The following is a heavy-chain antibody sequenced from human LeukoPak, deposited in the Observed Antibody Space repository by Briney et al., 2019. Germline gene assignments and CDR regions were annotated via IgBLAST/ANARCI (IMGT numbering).Heavy chain of an antibody. D-gene: IGHD2-15*01. V-gene: IGHV1-69*01. J-gene: IGHJ4*02. Sequence: SVKVSCKASGGTFSSYAISWVRQAPGLGLEWMGGIIPIFGTANYAQKFQGRVTITADESTSTAYMELSSLRSEDTAVYYCARALAGYCSGGSCYGYYFDYWGQGTLVTVSS. CDR3: ARALAGYCSGGSCYGYYFDY. CDR2: IIPIFGTA. CDR1: GGTFSSYA.